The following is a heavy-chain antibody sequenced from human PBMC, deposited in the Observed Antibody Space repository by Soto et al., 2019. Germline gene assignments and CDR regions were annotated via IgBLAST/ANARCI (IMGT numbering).Heavy chain of an antibody. CDR1: GGSISSSSYY. D-gene: IGHD2-2*03. CDR3: ASTFGYCSSTSCYVDY. CDR2: IYYSGST. V-gene: IGHV4-39*01. Sequence: QLQLQESGPGLVKPSETLSLTCTVSGGSISSSSYYWGWIRQPPGKGLEWIGSIYYSGSTYYNPSLKSRVTISVDTSKNQFSLKLSSVTAADTAVYYCASTFGYCSSTSCYVDYWGQGTLVTVSS. J-gene: IGHJ4*02.